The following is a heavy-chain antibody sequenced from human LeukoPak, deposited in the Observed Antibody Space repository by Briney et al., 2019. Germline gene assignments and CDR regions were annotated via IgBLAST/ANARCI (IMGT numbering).Heavy chain of an antibody. CDR3: AREKYSSSSGVGY. CDR2: INPNSGGT. D-gene: IGHD6-6*01. Sequence: ASVKVSCKASGYTFTGYYMHWVRQAPGQGLEWMGWINPNSGGTNYAQKFQGRVTMTKDTSISTAYMELSRLRSDDTAVYYCAREKYSSSSGVGYWGQGTLVTVSS. J-gene: IGHJ4*02. V-gene: IGHV1-2*02. CDR1: GYTFTGYY.